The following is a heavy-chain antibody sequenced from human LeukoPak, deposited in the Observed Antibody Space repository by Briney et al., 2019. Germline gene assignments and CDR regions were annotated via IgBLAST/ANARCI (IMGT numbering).Heavy chain of an antibody. CDR1: GFTFSSYG. CDR3: ANDAYYYGSGSYYSTNDY. J-gene: IGHJ4*02. Sequence: GGSLRLSCAASGFTFSSYGMHWVHQAPGKGLEWVAFIRYDGSNKYYADSVKGRFTISRDNSKNTLYLQMNSLRAEDTAVYYCANDAYYYGSGSYYSTNDYWGQGTLVTVSS. CDR2: IRYDGSNK. D-gene: IGHD3-10*01. V-gene: IGHV3-30*02.